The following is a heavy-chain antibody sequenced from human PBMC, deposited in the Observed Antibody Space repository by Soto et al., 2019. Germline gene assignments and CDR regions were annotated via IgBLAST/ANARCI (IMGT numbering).Heavy chain of an antibody. CDR1: GFTFSSYA. D-gene: IGHD4-17*01. CDR2: ISGSGGST. Sequence: EVQLLESGGGLVQPGGSLRLSCAASGFTFSSYAMSWVRQAPGKGLEWVSAISGSGGSTYYADPVKGRFTISRDNSKNTLYLQMNSLRAEDTGVYYCSDYGDYDRDYWGQGTLVTVSS. CDR3: SDYGDYDRDY. J-gene: IGHJ4*02. V-gene: IGHV3-23*01.